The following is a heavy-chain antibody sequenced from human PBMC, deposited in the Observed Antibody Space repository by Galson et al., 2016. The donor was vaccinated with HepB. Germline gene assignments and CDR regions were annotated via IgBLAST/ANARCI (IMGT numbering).Heavy chain of an antibody. J-gene: IGHJ6*02. CDR1: SVSVTTAYYY. CDR2: IYYNGRT. V-gene: IGHV4-61*03. CDR3: ASEFSHSNPAWGSYGMDV. D-gene: IGHD3-16*01. Sequence: EPLSLTCSVSSVSVTTAYYYWTWIRHSPGKGLEWIGHIYYNGRTTYNPSLKSRVTISLDTSKNHFSLNLNSVTTAGTALYYWASEFSHSNPAWGSYGMDVWGRGTTVTISS.